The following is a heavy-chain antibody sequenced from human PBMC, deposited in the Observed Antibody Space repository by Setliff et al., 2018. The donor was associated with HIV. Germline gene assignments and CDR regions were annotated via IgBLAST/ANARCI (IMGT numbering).Heavy chain of an antibody. D-gene: IGHD7-27*01. J-gene: IGHJ3*01. CDR1: GFTFSSYG. CDR3: AKIPHTGDSAFDV. V-gene: IGHV3-30*18. CDR2: ISYDGSKK. Sequence: GGSLRLSCAASGFTFSSYGMHWVRQAPGKGLEWVSLISYDGSKKYYADSVKGRFSISRDNPKNKVYLQMNSLRPEDTALYYCAKIPHTGDSAFDVWDQGTMVTVSS.